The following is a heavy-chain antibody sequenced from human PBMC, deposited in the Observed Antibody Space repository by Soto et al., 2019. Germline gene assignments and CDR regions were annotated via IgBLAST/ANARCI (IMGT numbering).Heavy chain of an antibody. V-gene: IGHV3-23*01. Sequence: DVQLLESGGGLVQPEGSLRLSCAASGFTFSSYAMGWVRQGPGKGLEWVAVVSNGGSTHYADSARGRFTISRENSKNTLAVEMNSLTAEGTAVYCCAKRRGAGGHFDSLGQGAVVTVSS. CDR1: GFTFSSYA. CDR2: VSNGGST. CDR3: AKRRGAGGHFDS. J-gene: IGHJ4*02. D-gene: IGHD2-15*01.